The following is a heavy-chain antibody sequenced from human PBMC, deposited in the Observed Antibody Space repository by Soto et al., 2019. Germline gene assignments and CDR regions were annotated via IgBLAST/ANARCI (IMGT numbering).Heavy chain of an antibody. J-gene: IGHJ4*02. D-gene: IGHD6-19*01. CDR2: IYYSGST. CDR1: GGSISSSSYY. V-gene: IGHV4-39*01. CDR3: ARLEKGIAVAGYYFDY. Sequence: PSETLSLTCPVSGGSISSSSYYWGWIRQPPGKGLEWIGSIYYSGSTYYNPSLKSRVTISVDTSKNQFSLKLSSVTAADTAVYYCARLEKGIAVAGYYFDYWGQGTLVTVPQ.